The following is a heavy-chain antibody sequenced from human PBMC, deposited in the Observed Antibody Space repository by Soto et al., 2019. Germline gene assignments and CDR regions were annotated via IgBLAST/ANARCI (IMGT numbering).Heavy chain of an antibody. CDR2: MNPGSGHT. J-gene: IGHJ4*01. Sequence: ASVKVSCKSSGYTFTDYYLRWVRQAPGQGLEWMGWMNPGSGHTEYAEKFQGRVTMTRETSITTAYMELTTLSSDDTAMYYCTRASTVAAGSSKSLSHNYWG. CDR3: TRASTVAAGSSKSLSHNY. V-gene: IGHV1-2*02. D-gene: IGHD6-19*01. CDR1: GYTFTDYY.